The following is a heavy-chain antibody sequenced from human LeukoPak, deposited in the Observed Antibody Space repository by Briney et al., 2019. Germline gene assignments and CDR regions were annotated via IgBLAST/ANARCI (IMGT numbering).Heavy chain of an antibody. CDR3: AKEILTGYYKPIY. J-gene: IGHJ4*02. D-gene: IGHD3-9*01. V-gene: IGHV3-23*01. CDR1: GFTLCRSG. CDR2: ICGSGCST. Sequence: GGAQRISCEPPGFTLCRSGMYRVHQKQRKGVEWVSAICGSGCSTYCADCVKGRFTISRDNSKNTLYLQVNGLRAGDTAIYYCAKEILTGYYKPIYWGEGTLVAVS.